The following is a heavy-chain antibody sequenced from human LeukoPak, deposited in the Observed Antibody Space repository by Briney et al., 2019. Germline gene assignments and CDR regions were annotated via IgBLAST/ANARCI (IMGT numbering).Heavy chain of an antibody. V-gene: IGHV1-2*02. D-gene: IGHD3-10*01. J-gene: IGHJ5*02. CDR3: ARDREVRGVHWFVP. CDR1: GYTFTGYY. CDR2: INPNSGGT. Sequence: GASVKVSCKASGYTFTGYYMHWVRQAPGQGLEWMGWINPNSGGTNYAQKFQGRVTMTRDTSISTAYMELSRLRSDDTAVYYCARDREVRGVHWFVPWGQGTLVTVSS.